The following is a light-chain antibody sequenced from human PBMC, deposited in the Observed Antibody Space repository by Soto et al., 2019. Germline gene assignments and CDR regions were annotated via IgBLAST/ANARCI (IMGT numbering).Light chain of an antibody. J-gene: IGLJ2*01. CDR3: SSYTTTPTPHLV. CDR2: EVN. CDR1: SSDFGDYDS. Sequence: QSALTQPASVSGSPGQSITVSCTGTSSDFGDYDSVSWYQHHPGKAPKLVIFEVNYRPSGVSDRFSGSKSANTASLTISELQAEDEADYYCSSYTTTPTPHLVFGGGTKLTVL. V-gene: IGLV2-14*01.